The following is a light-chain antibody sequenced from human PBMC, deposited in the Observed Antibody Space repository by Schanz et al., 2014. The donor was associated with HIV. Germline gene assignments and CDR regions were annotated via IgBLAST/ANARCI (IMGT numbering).Light chain of an antibody. Sequence: QSALTQPASVSGSPGQSITISCTGTSSDVGNYLLVSWYQQHPGKAPKLMIYEVNKRPSGVSNRFSGSKSGNTASLTISGLQAEDEADYYCCSYTTTSTYVFGAGTKLTVL. CDR1: SSDVGNYLL. CDR2: EVN. J-gene: IGLJ1*01. V-gene: IGLV2-23*02. CDR3: CSYTTTSTYV.